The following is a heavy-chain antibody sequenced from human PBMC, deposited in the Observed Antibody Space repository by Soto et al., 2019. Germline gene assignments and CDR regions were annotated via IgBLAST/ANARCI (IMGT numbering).Heavy chain of an antibody. CDR3: ASLPPRSSGWPYSWFDP. Sequence: QVQLVQSGAEVKKPGSSVKVSCKASGGTFSSYTISWVRQAPGQGLEWMGRIIPILGIANYAQKFQGRVTITADKSTSTAYMELSSLRSEDTAVYYCASLPPRSSGWPYSWFDPWGQGTLVTVSS. D-gene: IGHD6-19*01. CDR1: GGTFSSYT. CDR2: IIPILGIA. V-gene: IGHV1-69*02. J-gene: IGHJ5*02.